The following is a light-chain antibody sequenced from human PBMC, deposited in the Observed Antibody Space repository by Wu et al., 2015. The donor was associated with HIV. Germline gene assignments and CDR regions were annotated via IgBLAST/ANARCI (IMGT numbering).Light chain of an antibody. CDR2: GAS. CDR1: RSVSSRY. Sequence: EIVLTQSPGTLSLSPGERATLSCRASRSVSSRYLAWYQQKPGQAPRLLIFGASTRATGIPDRFSGSGSGTDFTLTISRLDPEDFAVYYCQQYGSSPLTFGGGTKVEIK. J-gene: IGKJ4*01. CDR3: QQYGSSPLT. V-gene: IGKV3-20*01.